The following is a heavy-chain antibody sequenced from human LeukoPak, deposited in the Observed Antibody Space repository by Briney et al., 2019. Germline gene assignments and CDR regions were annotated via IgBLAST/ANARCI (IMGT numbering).Heavy chain of an antibody. J-gene: IGHJ6*03. V-gene: IGHV4-39*07. CDR1: GRSISSSSYY. D-gene: IGHD6-13*01. CDR3: ARSRWPDVMDV. Sequence: KPSETLSLTWTVSGRSISSSSYYWGWIRHPPGKGLEWVVEINHSGSTNYNPSLISRVTISVDTCKNHFSLKLRSVPAARPAVYYCARSRWPDVMDVWGKGTTVTVSS. CDR2: INHSGST.